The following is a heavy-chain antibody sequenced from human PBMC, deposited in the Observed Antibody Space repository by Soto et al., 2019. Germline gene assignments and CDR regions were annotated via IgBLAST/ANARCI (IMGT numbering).Heavy chain of an antibody. CDR1: GGSFSGYY. D-gene: IGHD3-22*01. V-gene: IGHV4-34*01. J-gene: IGHJ4*02. CDR2: INHSGST. CDR3: ARMGAPYYDSSGYGY. Sequence: SETLSLTCAVYGGSFSGYYWSWIRQPPGKGLEWIGEINHSGSTNYNPSLKSRVTISVDTSKNQFSLKLSSVTAADTAVYYCARMGAPYYDSSGYGYWGQGTLVTVSS.